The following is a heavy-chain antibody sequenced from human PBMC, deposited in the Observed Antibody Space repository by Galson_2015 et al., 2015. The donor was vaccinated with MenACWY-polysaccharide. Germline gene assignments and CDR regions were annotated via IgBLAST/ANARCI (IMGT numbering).Heavy chain of an antibody. V-gene: IGHV4-31*03. CDR3: AREIGARNGYNF. Sequence: TLSLTCTVSGGSISSGGYYWSWIRQHPGKGLEWIGYIYYSGITHYNPSLKSRVTISVDTSRNQFSLKLSSVAAADTAVYYCAREIGARNGYNFWGQGTLVTVSS. D-gene: IGHD5-24*01. CDR1: GGSISSGGYY. J-gene: IGHJ4*02. CDR2: IYYSGIT.